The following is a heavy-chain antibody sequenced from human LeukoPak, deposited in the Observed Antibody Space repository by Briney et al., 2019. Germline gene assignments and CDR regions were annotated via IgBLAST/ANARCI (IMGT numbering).Heavy chain of an antibody. CDR3: AKDIQWETTQGGAFDI. V-gene: IGHV3-7*03. J-gene: IGHJ3*02. Sequence: GGSLRLSCAASGFTFSSYWMSWVRQAPGKGLEWVANIKQDGSEKYYVDSVKGRFTISRDNAKNSLYLQMNSLRAEDTALYYCAKDIQWETTQGGAFDIWGQGTMVTVSS. D-gene: IGHD1-26*01. CDR1: GFTFSSYW. CDR2: IKQDGSEK.